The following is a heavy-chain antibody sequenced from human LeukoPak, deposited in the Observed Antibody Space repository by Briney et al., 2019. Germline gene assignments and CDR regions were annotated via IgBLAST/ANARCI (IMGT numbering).Heavy chain of an antibody. Sequence: GASVKVSCKASGYTFTSYYMHWVRQAPGQGLEWMGIINPSGGSTSYAQKFQGRVTMTRDMSTSTVYMELSSLRSEDTAVYYCARVGGYCSGGSCNGYWFDPWGQGTLVTVSS. V-gene: IGHV1-46*01. CDR1: GYTFTSYY. J-gene: IGHJ5*02. CDR3: ARVGGYCSGGSCNGYWFDP. CDR2: INPSGGST. D-gene: IGHD2-15*01.